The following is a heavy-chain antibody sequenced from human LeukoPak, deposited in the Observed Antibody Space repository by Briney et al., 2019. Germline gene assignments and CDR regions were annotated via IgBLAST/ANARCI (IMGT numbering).Heavy chain of an antibody. J-gene: IGHJ4*02. CDR2: FHPEDGET. CDR1: GDTLTALS. CDR3: TTGKIYCSTTSCSDDY. V-gene: IGHV1-24*01. D-gene: IGHD2-2*01. Sequence: SVKVSCMVSGDTLTALSMHWVRQAPGKGLEWMGGFHPEDGETIYAQKFQGRVTMTEDTSTDTAYMELSSLRSDDTAVYYCTTGKIYCSTTSCSDDYWGQGTLVTVSS.